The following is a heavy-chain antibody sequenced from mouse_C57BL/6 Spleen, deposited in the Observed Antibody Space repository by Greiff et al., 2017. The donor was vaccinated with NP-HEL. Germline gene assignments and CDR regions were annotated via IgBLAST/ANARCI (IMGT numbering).Heavy chain of an antibody. CDR2: IDPSDSYT. V-gene: IGHV1-69*01. CDR1: GYTFTSYW. J-gene: IGHJ2*01. D-gene: IGHD2-3*01. CDR3: ARWDDGYSYYFDY. Sequence: VQLQQPGAELVMPGASVKLSCKASGYTFTSYWMHWVKQRPGQGLEWIGEIDPSDSYTNYNQKFKGKSTLTVDKSSSTAYMPLSSLTSEDSAVYYCARWDDGYSYYFDYWGQGTTLTVSS.